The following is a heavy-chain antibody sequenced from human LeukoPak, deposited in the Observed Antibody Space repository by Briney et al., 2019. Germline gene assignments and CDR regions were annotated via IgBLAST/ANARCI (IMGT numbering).Heavy chain of an antibody. D-gene: IGHD3-22*01. CDR1: GFTFSSYA. CDR2: ISSSGGST. Sequence: GESLRLSCAASGFTFSSYAMSWVRQAPGKGLEWVSGISSSGGSTSYADSVKRRLTISRDKTRNTLYMQMNNMRAEDTAVYYCAIMHPYYDGSGYWVQWGQGSLVTVSS. V-gene: IGHV3-23*01. CDR3: AIMHPYYDGSGYWVQ. J-gene: IGHJ4*02.